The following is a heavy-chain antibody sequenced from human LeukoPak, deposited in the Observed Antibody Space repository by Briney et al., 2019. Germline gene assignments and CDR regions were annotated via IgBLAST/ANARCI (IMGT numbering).Heavy chain of an antibody. CDR1: GFTFSDYY. CDR3: ARTMVRGVRYFDY. J-gene: IGHJ4*02. V-gene: IGHV3-11*04. D-gene: IGHD3-10*01. CDR2: ISSSGSTI. Sequence: GGSLRLSCAASGFTFSDYYMSWIRQAPGKGLEWVSYISSSGSTIYYADSVKGRFTISRDNAKNSLYLQMNSLRAEDTAVYYCARTMVRGVRYFDYWGQGTLVTVSA.